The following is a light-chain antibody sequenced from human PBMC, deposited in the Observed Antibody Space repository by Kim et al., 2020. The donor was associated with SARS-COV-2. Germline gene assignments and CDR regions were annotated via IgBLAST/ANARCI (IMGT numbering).Light chain of an antibody. CDR3: QQYQTFPYT. Sequence: DIQMTQSPSTLSASVGDRVTITCRASQSITSWLAWYQQKPGKAPHLLIYKASNLESGVPSRFSGSGSGTEFSLTISSLQPDDFATYYCQQYQTFPYTFGQGTKLEI. V-gene: IGKV1-5*03. CDR2: KAS. CDR1: QSITSW. J-gene: IGKJ2*01.